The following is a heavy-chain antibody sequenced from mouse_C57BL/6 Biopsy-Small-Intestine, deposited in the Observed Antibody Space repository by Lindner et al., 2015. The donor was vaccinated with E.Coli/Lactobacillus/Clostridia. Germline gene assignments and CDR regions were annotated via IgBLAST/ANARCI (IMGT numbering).Heavy chain of an antibody. V-gene: IGHV1S26*01. J-gene: IGHJ1*01. CDR2: IVVGSDNT. Sequence: SVKVSCKASGFTFTNSAVQWVRQARGQRLEWIGWIVVGSDNTHYAQKFKERVTITGDMSTSTAYMELSSLRSEDSAVYYCAADRYGGHYYGMDVWGQGTTVTVSS. CDR3: AADRYGGHYYGMDV. D-gene: IGHD1-1*01. CDR1: GFTFTNSA.